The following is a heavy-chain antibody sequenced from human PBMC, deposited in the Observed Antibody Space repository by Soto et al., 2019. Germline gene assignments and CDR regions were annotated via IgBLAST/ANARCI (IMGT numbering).Heavy chain of an antibody. J-gene: IGHJ1*01. Sequence: SVKVSCKASGGTFSSYAVSWVRQAPGQGLEWMGGIIPIFGTANYAQKFQGRVTITADESTSTAYMELSSLRSEDTAVYYCARSPPDYGGNTFQHWGQGTLVTVSS. D-gene: IGHD4-17*01. V-gene: IGHV1-69*13. CDR3: ARSPPDYGGNTFQH. CDR2: IIPIFGTA. CDR1: GGTFSSYA.